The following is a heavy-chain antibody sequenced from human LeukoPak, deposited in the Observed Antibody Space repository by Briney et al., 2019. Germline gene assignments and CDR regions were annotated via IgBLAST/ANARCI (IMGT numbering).Heavy chain of an antibody. CDR2: IYTTGNS. J-gene: IGHJ3*02. D-gene: IGHD6-19*01. CDR3: ARHGGIAVALRYAFDI. V-gene: IGHV4-4*07. Sequence: SETLSLTCTVTGGSISGYYWSWIRQPAGKGLDWIGRIYTTGNSNYNPSLKSRLTMSVDTSKNQFSLKLSSVTAADTAVYYCARHGGIAVALRYAFDIWGQGTMVTVSS. CDR1: GGSISGYY.